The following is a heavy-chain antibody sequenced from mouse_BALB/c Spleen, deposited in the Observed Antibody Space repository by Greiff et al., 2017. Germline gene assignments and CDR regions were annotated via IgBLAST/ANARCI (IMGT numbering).Heavy chain of an antibody. CDR1: GFNFKDYY. Sequence: VQLLQSGADFVRSGASVKLSCTASGFNFKDYYMHWVQQSPEKGLEWIGWIDPEYGDTEYAQEVQGKATITADTSSNTTHLQLSSLTSEDAAVYYCYAWRGGRGAWFAYWGQGTLVTVSA. V-gene: IGHV14-4*02. CDR2: IDPEYGDT. CDR3: YAWRGGRGAWFAY. J-gene: IGHJ3*01.